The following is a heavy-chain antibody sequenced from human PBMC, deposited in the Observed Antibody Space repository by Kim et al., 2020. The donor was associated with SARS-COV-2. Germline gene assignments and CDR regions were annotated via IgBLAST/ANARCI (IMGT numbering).Heavy chain of an antibody. CDR3: ARRSRGDGSPGY. D-gene: IGHD3-16*01. J-gene: IGHJ4*02. V-gene: IGHV4-39*01. Sequence: YFNPSPKSRVTISVDTSKKQFSLKLTSVTAADTAVYYCARRSRGDGSPGYWGQGTLVTVSS.